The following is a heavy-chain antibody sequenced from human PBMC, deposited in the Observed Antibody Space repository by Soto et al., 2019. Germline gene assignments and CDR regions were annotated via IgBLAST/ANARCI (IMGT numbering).Heavy chain of an antibody. J-gene: IGHJ4*02. Sequence: GASVKVSCKXSGYTFTGYYMHWVRQAPGQGLEWMGWINPNSGGTNYAQKFQGRVTMTRDTSISTAYMELSRLRSDDTAVYYCARVAITIFGVVTDFDYWGQGTLVTVSS. CDR3: ARVAITIFGVVTDFDY. V-gene: IGHV1-2*02. CDR2: INPNSGGT. D-gene: IGHD3-3*01. CDR1: GYTFTGYY.